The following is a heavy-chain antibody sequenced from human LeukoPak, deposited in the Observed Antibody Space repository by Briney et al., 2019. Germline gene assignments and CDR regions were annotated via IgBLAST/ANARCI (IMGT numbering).Heavy chain of an antibody. V-gene: IGHV4-59*08. D-gene: IGHD1-26*01. J-gene: IGHJ4*02. CDR2: IYYSGST. CDR3: ASDSGSYLFDY. CDR1: GVSINSHC. Sequence: SETLSLTCTVSGVSINSHCWSWIRQPPGKGLEWIGYIYYSGSTNYNPSLKSRVTISVDTSKNQFSLKLSSVTAADTAVYYCASDSGSYLFDYWGQGTLVTVSS.